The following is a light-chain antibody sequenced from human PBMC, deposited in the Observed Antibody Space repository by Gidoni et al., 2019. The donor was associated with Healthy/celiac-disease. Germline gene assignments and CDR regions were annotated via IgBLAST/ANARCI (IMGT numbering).Light chain of an antibody. J-gene: IGKJ4*01. Sequence: EIVMSQSPGTLSWSPGERATLSCRASQSVSSSYLAWYQQKPGQAPRLLIYGASSRATGIPDRFSGSGSGTDFTLTISRLDPEDFAVYYCQQYGSSPPFGGGTKVEIK. V-gene: IGKV3-20*01. CDR2: GAS. CDR3: QQYGSSPP. CDR1: QSVSSSY.